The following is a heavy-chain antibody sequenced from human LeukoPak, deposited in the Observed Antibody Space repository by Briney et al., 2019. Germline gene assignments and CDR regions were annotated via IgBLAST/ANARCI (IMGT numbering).Heavy chain of an antibody. CDR3: ARGLTYYDILTGPRTYYFDY. CDR1: GGSISSYY. J-gene: IGHJ4*02. CDR2: IYYSGST. V-gene: IGHV4-59*01. Sequence: PSETLSLTCTVSGGSISSYYWSWIRQPPGKGLEWIGYIYYSGSTNYNPSLKSRVTISVDTSKNQFSLKLSSVTAADTAVYYCARGLTYYDILTGPRTYYFDYWGQGTLVTVSS. D-gene: IGHD3-9*01.